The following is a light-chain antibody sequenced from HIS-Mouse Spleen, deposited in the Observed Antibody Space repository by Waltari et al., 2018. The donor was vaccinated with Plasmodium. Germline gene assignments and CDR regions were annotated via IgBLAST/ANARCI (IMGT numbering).Light chain of an antibody. CDR1: QGISSD. CDR2: ASS. CDR3: QQYYSYPLT. J-gene: IGKJ4*01. Sequence: AIRMTQYPSSFSASTGDRVTITCRASQGISSDLAWYQQKPGNAPKLLIYASSTLQSGVPSMFSGSGSGTDVTLTISYLQSEDLATYYCQQYYSYPLTFGGGTKVEIK. V-gene: IGKV1-8*01.